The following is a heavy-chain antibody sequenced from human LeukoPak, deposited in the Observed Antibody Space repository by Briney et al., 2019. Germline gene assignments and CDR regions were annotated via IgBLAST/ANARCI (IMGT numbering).Heavy chain of an antibody. CDR1: GYSISSGYY. J-gene: IGHJ5*02. V-gene: IGHV4-38-2*02. D-gene: IGHD2-2*01. Sequence: PSETLSLTCTVSGYSISSGYYWGWIRQPPGKGLEWIGSIYHSGSTYYNPSLKSRVTISVDTSKNQFSLKLSSVTAADTAVYYCARDIVVVPAAIRSTFDPWGQGTLVTVSS. CDR3: ARDIVVVPAAIRSTFDP. CDR2: IYHSGST.